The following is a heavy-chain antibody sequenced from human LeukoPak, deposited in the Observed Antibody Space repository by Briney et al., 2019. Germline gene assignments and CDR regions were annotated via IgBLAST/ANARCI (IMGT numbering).Heavy chain of an antibody. D-gene: IGHD5-18*01. CDR1: GYRFTNYW. CDR3: TRHEDSAMIPPYHY. CDR2: IVPSDSYT. V-gene: IGHV5-10-1*01. Sequence: PGESLRISCKCSGYRFTNYWISWLRQMPGKGLDWMGRIVPSDSYTNYSPSFQGHVTISAGKSISTAYLQWSSLKASDTATYYCTRHEDSAMIPPYHYWGQGTLVTVSS. J-gene: IGHJ4*02.